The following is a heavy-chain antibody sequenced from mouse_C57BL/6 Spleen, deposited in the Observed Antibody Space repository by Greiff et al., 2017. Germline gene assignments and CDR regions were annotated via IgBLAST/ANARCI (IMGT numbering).Heavy chain of an antibody. V-gene: IGHV1-15*01. D-gene: IGHD1-1*01. CDR2: IDPETGGT. J-gene: IGHJ2*01. CDR1: GYTFTDYE. CDR3: TLITTVVAPDY. Sequence: QVQLQQSGAELVRPGASVTLSCKASGYTFTDYEMHWVKQTPVHGLEWIGAIDPETGGTAYNQKFKGKAILTADKSSSTAYMELRSLTSEDSAVYYCTLITTVVAPDYWGQGTTRTGSS.